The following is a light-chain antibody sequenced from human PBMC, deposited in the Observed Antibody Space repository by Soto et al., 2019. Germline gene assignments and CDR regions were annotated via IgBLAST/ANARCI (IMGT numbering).Light chain of an antibody. V-gene: IGKV1-39*01. CDR2: ASY. CDR1: QSISTY. Sequence: DIMLTQSPSSLSASVGDRVTITCRASQSISTYLNWYQQKPGTAPKLLIYASYTVQSGVPSRFSGRGSGSDFTLTISSLQPEDFATYSCQQSYSRPLTFAQVTKVEIK. J-gene: IGKJ1*01. CDR3: QQSYSRPLT.